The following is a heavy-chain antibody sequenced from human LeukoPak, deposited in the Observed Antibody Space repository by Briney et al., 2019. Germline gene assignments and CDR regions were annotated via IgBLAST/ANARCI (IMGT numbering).Heavy chain of an antibody. CDR1: GFTFDDYA. V-gene: IGHV3-9*01. Sequence: PGGSLRLSCAASGFTFDDYAMHWVRQAPGKGLEWVSGISWNSGSIGYADSVKGRFTISRDNAKNSLYLQMNSLRAEDTALYYCAKVSDYYGSGSYGYFDYWGQGTLVTVSS. D-gene: IGHD3-10*01. J-gene: IGHJ4*02. CDR3: AKVSDYYGSGSYGYFDY. CDR2: ISWNSGSI.